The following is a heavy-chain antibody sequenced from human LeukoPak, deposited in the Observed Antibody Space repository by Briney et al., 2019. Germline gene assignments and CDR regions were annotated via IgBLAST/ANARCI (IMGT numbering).Heavy chain of an antibody. Sequence: SQTLSLTCTVSGGSISSGGYYWSWIRQHPGKGLEWIGYIYYSGSTYYNPSLKSRVTISVDTSKNQFSLKLSSVTAADTAVYYCARGVGEYCSGGSCYPFDYWGQGTLVTASS. CDR3: ARGVGEYCSGGSCYPFDY. D-gene: IGHD2-15*01. CDR1: GGSISSGGYY. V-gene: IGHV4-31*03. J-gene: IGHJ4*02. CDR2: IYYSGST.